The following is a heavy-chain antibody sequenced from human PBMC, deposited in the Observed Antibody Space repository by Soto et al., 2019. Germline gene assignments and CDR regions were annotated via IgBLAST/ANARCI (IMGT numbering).Heavy chain of an antibody. CDR3: ARDLTMVRGIDY. CDR2: ISSSSSYI. CDR1: GFIFSSYS. V-gene: IGHV3-21*01. J-gene: IGHJ4*02. D-gene: IGHD3-10*01. Sequence: EVQLVESGGGLVKPGGSLRLSCAASGFIFSSYSMNWVRQAPGKGLEWVSSISSSSSYIYYADSVKGRFTISRDNAKNSLYLQMNSLRAEDTAVYYCARDLTMVRGIDYWGQGTLVTVSS.